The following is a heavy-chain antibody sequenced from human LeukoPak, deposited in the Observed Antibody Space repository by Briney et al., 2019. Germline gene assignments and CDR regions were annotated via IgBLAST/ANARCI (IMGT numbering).Heavy chain of an antibody. CDR2: ISGSSSYI. D-gene: IGHD2-15*01. CDR3: ASRPVGDYYYCYMDV. V-gene: IGHV3-21*01. Sequence: GGSLRLSCAASGFTFSTYIMNWVRQAPGEGLEWVSSISGSSSYIYYADSVKGRFTISRDNAKNSLYLQMNSLRAEDTAVYYCASRPVGDYYYCYMDVWGKGTTVTVSS. J-gene: IGHJ6*03. CDR1: GFTFSTYI.